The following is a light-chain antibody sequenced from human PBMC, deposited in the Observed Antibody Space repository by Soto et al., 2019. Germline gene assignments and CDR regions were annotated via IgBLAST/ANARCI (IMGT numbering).Light chain of an antibody. J-gene: IGLJ1*01. CDR2: EVS. CDR1: IHYDF. Sequence: QSALTQPASVSGSPGQSITISCTGYIHYDFVSWYQQHPGTAPKLVIYEVSNRPSGTSDRFSGSKSGHTASLTISGLQTEDEAVYYCGSYTSSSNYVFETGTKVTVL. CDR3: GSYTSSSNYV. V-gene: IGLV2-14*01.